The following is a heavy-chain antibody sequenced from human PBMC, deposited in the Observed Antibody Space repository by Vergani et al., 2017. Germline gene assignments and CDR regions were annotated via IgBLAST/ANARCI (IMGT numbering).Heavy chain of an antibody. J-gene: IGHJ6*03. CDR1: GGSFSGYY. CDR3: ARTGTTRYYYYMDV. D-gene: IGHD1-1*01. V-gene: IGHV4-34*01. CDR2: INHSGST. Sequence: QVQLQESGPGLLKPSETLSLTCAVYGGSFSGYYWSWIRQPPGKGLEWIGEINHSGSTNYNPSLKSRVTISVDTSKNQFSLKLSSVTAADTAVYYCARTGTTRYYYYMDVWGKGTTVTVSS.